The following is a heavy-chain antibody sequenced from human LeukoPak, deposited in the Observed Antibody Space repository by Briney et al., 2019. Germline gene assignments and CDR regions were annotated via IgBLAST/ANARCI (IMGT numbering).Heavy chain of an antibody. CDR2: IYPGDSDT. J-gene: IGHJ4*02. CDR1: GYRFTSYW. Sequence: GESLKISCKGSGYRFTSYWIGWVRQMPGKGLEWMGIIYPGDSDTRYSPSFQGQVTISVDKSISTAYLQWSSLKASDTAMYYCGRQRGEQQLDFDYWGQGTLVTVSS. V-gene: IGHV5-51*01. CDR3: GRQRGEQQLDFDY. D-gene: IGHD6-13*01.